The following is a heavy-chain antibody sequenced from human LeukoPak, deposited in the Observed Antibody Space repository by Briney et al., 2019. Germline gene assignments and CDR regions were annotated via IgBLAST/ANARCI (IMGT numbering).Heavy chain of an antibody. CDR3: ARGHNDYVWGSYRY. Sequence: SETLSLTCTVSGGSISSYYWSRIRQPAGKGLEWIGRIYTSGSTNYNPSLKSRVTMSVDTSKNQFSLKLSSVTAADTAVYYCARGHNDYVWGSYRYWGQGTLVTVSS. CDR1: GGSISSYY. CDR2: IYTSGST. J-gene: IGHJ4*02. V-gene: IGHV4-4*07. D-gene: IGHD3-16*02.